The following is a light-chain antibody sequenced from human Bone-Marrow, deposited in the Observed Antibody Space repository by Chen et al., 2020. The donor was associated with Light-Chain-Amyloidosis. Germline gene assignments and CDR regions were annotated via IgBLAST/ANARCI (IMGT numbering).Light chain of an antibody. CDR2: AVT. CDR3: SSYTVTTTLV. V-gene: IGLV2-14*01. CDR1: SSDVGGDNH. Sequence: QSALTQPASVSGSPGQSITISCTGTSSDVGGDNHVYWYQQHPDKAPKLMIYAVTNRPSWVPARFSGSKSANTASLTLSGLQTADEADCFCSSYTVTTTLVFGSGTRVTVL. J-gene: IGLJ1*01.